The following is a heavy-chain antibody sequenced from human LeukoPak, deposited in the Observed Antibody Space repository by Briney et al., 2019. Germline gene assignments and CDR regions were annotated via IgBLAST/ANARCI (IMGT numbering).Heavy chain of an antibody. V-gene: IGHV3-21*01. D-gene: IGHD4-11*01. CDR3: ARGGSNYISHYYYMDV. Sequence: GGSLRLSCAASGFTFSSYSMNWVRQAPGKGLEWLSSISSSSSYIYYADSVKGRFTISRDNAKNSLYLQMNSLRAEDTAVYYCARGGSNYISHYYYMDVWGKGTTVTVSS. CDR1: GFTFSSYS. CDR2: ISSSSSYI. J-gene: IGHJ6*03.